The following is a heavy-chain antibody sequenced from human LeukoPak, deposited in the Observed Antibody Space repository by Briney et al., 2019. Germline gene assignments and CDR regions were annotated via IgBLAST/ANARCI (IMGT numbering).Heavy chain of an antibody. CDR3: ASDSYFGDNYYYIYYMDV. D-gene: IGHD3-10*01. V-gene: IGHV3-53*01. J-gene: IGHJ6*03. CDR1: GFSVSNNY. CDR2: IYTGGTT. Sequence: GGSLRLSCAASGFSVSNNYMSWVRQAPGKGLEWVSVIYTGGTTYYADFVKGRFTVSRDNSKNTVYLQMNSLRAEDTAVYYCASDSYFGDNYYYIYYMDVWGKGTTVTVSS.